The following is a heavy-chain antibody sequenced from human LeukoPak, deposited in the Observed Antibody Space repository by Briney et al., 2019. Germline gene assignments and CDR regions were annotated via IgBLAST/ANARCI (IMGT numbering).Heavy chain of an antibody. CDR2: INYIRTT. CDR1: GGSISSYY. CDR3: ARSYSSSDHYYYYGMDV. J-gene: IGHJ6*02. Sequence: SETLSLTCTVSGGSISSYYWNWIRQPPGKGLEWIGYINYIRTTDYNPSLRSRVTISLDTSKNRFSLKLSSVTAADTAMYYCARSYSSSDHYYYYGMDVWGQGTTVTVSS. V-gene: IGHV4-59*08. D-gene: IGHD6-13*01.